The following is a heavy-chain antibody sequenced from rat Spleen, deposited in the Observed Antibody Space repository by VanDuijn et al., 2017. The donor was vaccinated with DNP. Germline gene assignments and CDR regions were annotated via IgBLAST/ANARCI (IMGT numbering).Heavy chain of an antibody. J-gene: IGHJ2*01. D-gene: IGHD1-1*01. Sequence: EVQLVESGGGLVQPGRSLKLSCAASGFTFSDYGMAWVRQAPTGGLEWVASIVSSGSSTYYRDSVKGRFTVSRDDAKNTLYLQMNSLQSEDTAIYHCVRPVRFYSGPFDSWGRGLMVTVSS. CDR1: GFTFSDYG. CDR2: IVSSGSST. CDR3: VRPVRFYSGPFDS. V-gene: IGHV5S13*01.